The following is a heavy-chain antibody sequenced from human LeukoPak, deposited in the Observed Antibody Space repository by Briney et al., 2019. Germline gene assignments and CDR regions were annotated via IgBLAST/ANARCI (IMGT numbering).Heavy chain of an antibody. CDR1: GYTFSSYA. CDR2: IPRNGGST. CDR3: AKAPRFGDHAAEYFYYYMDV. D-gene: IGHD3-16*01. Sequence: SCKASGYTFSSYAMSWVRQAPGKGLEWVSSIPRNGGSTYYADSVKGRFTISRDNSKNTLYVQMNSLRVDDTAVYYCAKAPRFGDHAAEYFYYYMDVWGKGTTVTVSS. J-gene: IGHJ6*03. V-gene: IGHV3-23*01.